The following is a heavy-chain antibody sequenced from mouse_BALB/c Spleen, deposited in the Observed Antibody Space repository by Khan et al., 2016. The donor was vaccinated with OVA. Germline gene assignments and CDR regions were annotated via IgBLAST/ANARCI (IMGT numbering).Heavy chain of an antibody. CDR1: GLSLTSYG. V-gene: IGHV2-2*02. J-gene: IGHJ3*01. CDR3: ARNYDYDEGLVY. CDR2: IWSGGST. Sequence: QVQLKQSGPGLVQPSQSLSITCTVSGLSLTSYGIHWVRQSPGKGLEWLGVIWSGGSTDYDAAFISRLSISKDNSKSQVFFKMKSLQGNDTAIYYCARNYDYDEGLVYWGQGTLVTVSA. D-gene: IGHD2-4*01.